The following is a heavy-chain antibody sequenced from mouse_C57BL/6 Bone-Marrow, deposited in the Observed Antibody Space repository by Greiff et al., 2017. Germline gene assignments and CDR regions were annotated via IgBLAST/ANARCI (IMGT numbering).Heavy chain of an antibody. J-gene: IGHJ3*01. CDR2: INPYNGGT. V-gene: IGHV1-19*01. CDR1: GYTFTDYY. CDR3: ARVIRDYYGSRSWFAY. D-gene: IGHD1-1*01. Sequence: EVKLMESGPVLVKPGASVKMSCKASGYTFTDYYMNWVKQSHGKSLEWIGVINPYNGGTSYNQKFKGKATLTVDKSSSTAYMELNSLTSEDSAVYYCARVIRDYYGSRSWFAYWGQGTLGTVSA.